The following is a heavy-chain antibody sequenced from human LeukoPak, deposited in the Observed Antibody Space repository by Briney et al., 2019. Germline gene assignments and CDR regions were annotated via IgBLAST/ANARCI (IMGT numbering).Heavy chain of an antibody. V-gene: IGHV1-69*06. D-gene: IGHD5-18*01. Sequence: SVKVSCKASGGTFSSYAISWVRQAPGQGPEWMGGIIPIFGTANYAQKFQGRVTITADKSTSTAYMELSSLRSEDTAVYYCARGKQLWLPYYFDYWGQGTLVTVSS. J-gene: IGHJ4*02. CDR2: IIPIFGTA. CDR3: ARGKQLWLPYYFDY. CDR1: GGTFSSYA.